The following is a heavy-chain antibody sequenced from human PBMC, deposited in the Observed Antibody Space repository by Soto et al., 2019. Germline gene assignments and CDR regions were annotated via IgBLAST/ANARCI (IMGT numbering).Heavy chain of an antibody. D-gene: IGHD3-10*01. CDR3: ARVGDRRLGLSWFDP. J-gene: IGHJ5*02. CDR2: INSDGSST. V-gene: IGHV3-74*01. CDR1: GFTFSSYW. Sequence: EVQLVESGGGLVQPGGSLRLSCAASGFTFSSYWMHWVRQAPGKGLVWVSRINSDGSSTSYADSVKGRFTISRDNAKNTLYLQMNSLRAEDTAVYYCARVGDRRLGLSWFDPWGQGTLVTVYS.